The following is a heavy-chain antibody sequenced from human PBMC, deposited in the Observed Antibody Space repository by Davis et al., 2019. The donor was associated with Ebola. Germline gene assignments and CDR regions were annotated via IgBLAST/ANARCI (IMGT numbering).Heavy chain of an antibody. Sequence: MPSETLSLTCTVSNGSMQSYSWSWIRQAPGKGLELIGYIYYSGSTNYNPSLKTRVTIPADTSKNQSSLKLTSVTAADTAVYYCARGATGWAYYFDYWGQGNLVTVSS. CDR2: IYYSGST. D-gene: IGHD3-16*01. J-gene: IGHJ4*02. CDR1: NGSMQSYS. V-gene: IGHV4-59*01. CDR3: ARGATGWAYYFDY.